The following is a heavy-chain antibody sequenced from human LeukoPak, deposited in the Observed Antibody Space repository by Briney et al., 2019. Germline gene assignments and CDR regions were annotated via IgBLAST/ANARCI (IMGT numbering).Heavy chain of an antibody. CDR2: INPNSGGT. CDR3: ARDSGYCSGGSCWYFDF. Sequence: ASVKVSCKASGYTFTGYYMHWVRQAPGQGLEWMGWINPNSGGTNYAQKFQGRVTMTRDTSTNTVYMELSSLRSEDTAVYYCARDSGYCSGGSCWYFDFWGQGTLVTVSA. D-gene: IGHD2-15*01. J-gene: IGHJ4*02. V-gene: IGHV1-2*02. CDR1: GYTFTGYY.